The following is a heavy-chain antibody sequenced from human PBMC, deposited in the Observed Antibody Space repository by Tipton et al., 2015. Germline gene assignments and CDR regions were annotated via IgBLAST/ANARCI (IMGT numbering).Heavy chain of an antibody. Sequence: GLVKPSETLSLTCTVSGGSISSDYWTWIRQPPGRGLEWIGNIFHSGTTNYNPSLRSRVTISIDTSNNQFSLRLTSVTAADTAVYYCARDSSSLYTGTYFFADWGRGTLVTVSS. J-gene: IGHJ4*02. CDR3: ARDSSSLYTGTYFFAD. CDR1: GGSISSDY. V-gene: IGHV4-59*01. D-gene: IGHD1-26*01. CDR2: IFHSGTT.